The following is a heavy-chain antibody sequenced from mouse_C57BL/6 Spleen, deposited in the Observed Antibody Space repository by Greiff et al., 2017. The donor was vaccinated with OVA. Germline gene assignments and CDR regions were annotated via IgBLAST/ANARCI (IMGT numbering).Heavy chain of an antibody. V-gene: IGHV1-69*01. CDR1: GYTFTSYW. Sequence: VQRVESGAELVMPGASVKLSCKASGYTFTSYWMHWVKQRPGQGLEWIGEIDPSDSYTNYNQKFKGKSTLTVDKSSSTAYMQLSSLTSEDSAVYYCARSVNWVDYWGQGTTLTVSS. J-gene: IGHJ2*01. CDR2: IDPSDSYT. D-gene: IGHD4-1*01. CDR3: ARSVNWVDY.